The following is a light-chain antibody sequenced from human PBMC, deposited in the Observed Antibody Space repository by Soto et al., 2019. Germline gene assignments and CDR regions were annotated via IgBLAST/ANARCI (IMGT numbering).Light chain of an antibody. J-gene: IGLJ1*01. CDR1: ISDFVVYNY. Sequence: QSALTQPASVSGSPGQSITISCTGTISDFVVYNYVSWYQQHPGKAPKLMIYGVSNRPSGVSNRFSGSKSGNTASLTISGLKVEDEADYYCCSSGGSPTYVFGTGTKLTVL. CDR2: GVS. CDR3: CSSGGSPTYV. V-gene: IGLV2-23*02.